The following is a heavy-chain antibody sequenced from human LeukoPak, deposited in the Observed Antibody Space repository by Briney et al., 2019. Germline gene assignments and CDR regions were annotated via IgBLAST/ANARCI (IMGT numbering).Heavy chain of an antibody. J-gene: IGHJ3*02. CDR1: GYTFTGYY. D-gene: IGHD2-15*01. V-gene: IGHV1-2*04. CDR2: INPNSGGT. CDR3: ARSQISVVVAATLGAFDI. Sequence: ASVKVSCKASGYTFTGYYMHWVRQAPGQGLEWMGWINPNSGGTNYAQKFQGWVTMTRDTSISTAYMELSRLRSDDTAVYYCARSQISVVVAATLGAFDIWGQGTMVTVSS.